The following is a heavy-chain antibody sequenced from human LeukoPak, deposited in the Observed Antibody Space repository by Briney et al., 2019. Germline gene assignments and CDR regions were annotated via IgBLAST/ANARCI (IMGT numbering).Heavy chain of an antibody. Sequence: GGSLRLSCAASGFTFDDYGMSWVRQAPGKGLEWVSSIYWNGGSTGYTDSVKGRFTISRDNAKNSLYLQMNSLRAEDAAVYYCAKDPNGDYVGAFDTWGQGTTVIVSP. CDR2: IYWNGGST. V-gene: IGHV3-20*04. CDR1: GFTFDDYG. CDR3: AKDPNGDYVGAFDT. J-gene: IGHJ3*02. D-gene: IGHD4-17*01.